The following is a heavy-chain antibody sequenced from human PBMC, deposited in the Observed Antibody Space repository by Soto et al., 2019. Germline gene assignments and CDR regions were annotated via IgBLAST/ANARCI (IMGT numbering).Heavy chain of an antibody. V-gene: IGHV4-4*02. CDR2: IYHSGST. J-gene: IGHJ5*02. CDR3: ARVLGSCVAGDCFSGWLDP. D-gene: IGHD2-21*01. CDR1: GGSISSSNW. Sequence: SETLSLTCAVSGGSISSSNWWSWVRQPPGKGLEWIGEIYHSGSTNYNPSLKSRVTISVDKSKNQLSLKLSSVTAADTAVYFCARVLGSCVAGDCFSGWLDPWGQGTPVTVSS.